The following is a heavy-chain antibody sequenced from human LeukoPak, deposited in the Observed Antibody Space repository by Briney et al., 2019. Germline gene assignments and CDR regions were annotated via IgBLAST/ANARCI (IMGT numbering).Heavy chain of an antibody. D-gene: IGHD3-9*01. J-gene: IGHJ6*02. CDR2: MNPNSGNT. Sequence: ASVKVSCKASGYTFTSYDINWVRQATGQGLEWMGWMNPNSGNTGYAQKFQGRVTMTRNTSISTAYMELSSLRSEDTAVYYCAGTPTELVMYYYYGMDVWGQGTTVTVSS. V-gene: IGHV1-8*01. CDR3: AGTPTELVMYYYYGMDV. CDR1: GYTFTSYD.